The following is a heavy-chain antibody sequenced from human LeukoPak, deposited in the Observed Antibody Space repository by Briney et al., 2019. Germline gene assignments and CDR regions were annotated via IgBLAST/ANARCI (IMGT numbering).Heavy chain of an antibody. D-gene: IGHD3-10*01. J-gene: IGHJ4*02. CDR3: AREITMVRGVIIGMIDY. CDR1: VGTHTSYA. Sequence: SVKVSCKASVGTHTSYAISWVRQAPGQGLEWMGRIIPILGIANYAQKFQGRVTNTADKYTSTAYMELSSLSSEDTAVYYCAREITMVRGVIIGMIDYWGQGTLVTVSS. CDR2: IIPILGIA. V-gene: IGHV1-69*04.